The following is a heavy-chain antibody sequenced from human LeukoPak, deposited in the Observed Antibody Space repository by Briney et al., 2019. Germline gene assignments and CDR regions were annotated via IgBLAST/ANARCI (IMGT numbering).Heavy chain of an antibody. Sequence: GGSLRLSCAASGFPFSDYYMSWIRQAPGKGLEWVTYISSRGGTIYYVDSVKGRFTISRDNAKNSLYLQMNSLRAEDTAVYYCARQYSGSYPDYWGQGTLVTVSS. CDR3: ARQYSGSYPDY. V-gene: IGHV3-11*01. D-gene: IGHD1-26*01. CDR1: GFPFSDYY. J-gene: IGHJ4*02. CDR2: ISSRGGTI.